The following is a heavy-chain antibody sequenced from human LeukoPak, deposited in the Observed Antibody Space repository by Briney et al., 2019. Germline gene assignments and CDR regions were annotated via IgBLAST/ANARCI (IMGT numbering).Heavy chain of an antibody. J-gene: IGHJ6*02. D-gene: IGHD6-13*01. CDR2: IRYDGSNK. CDR3: AKDRIARSYYYYGMDV. Sequence: GGSLRLSCAASGFTFSSYGMHWVRQAPGKGLEWVAFIRYDGSNKYYADSVKGRFTISRDNSKNTLYLQMNSLRAEDTAVYYCAKDRIARSYYYYGMDVWGQGTTVTVSS. CDR1: GFTFSSYG. V-gene: IGHV3-30*02.